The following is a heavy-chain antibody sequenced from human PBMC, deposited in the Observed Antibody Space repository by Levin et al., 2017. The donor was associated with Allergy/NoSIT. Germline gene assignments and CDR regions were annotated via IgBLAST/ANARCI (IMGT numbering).Heavy chain of an antibody. Sequence: GGSLRLSCAASGFTFSSYSMNWVRQAPGKGLEWVSSISSSSSYIYYADSVKGRFTISRDNAKNSLYLQMNSLRAEDTAVYYCARDDYDYIWGSYRVSGVHWGQGTLVTVSS. CDR3: ARDDYDYIWGSYRVSGVH. CDR2: ISSSSSYI. V-gene: IGHV3-21*01. J-gene: IGHJ4*02. D-gene: IGHD3-16*02. CDR1: GFTFSSYS.